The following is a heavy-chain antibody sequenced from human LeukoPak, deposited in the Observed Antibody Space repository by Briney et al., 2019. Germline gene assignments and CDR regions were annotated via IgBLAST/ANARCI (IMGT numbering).Heavy chain of an antibody. CDR3: AKDWGYYVSGTFPHAFDL. D-gene: IGHD3-10*01. Sequence: GGSLRLSCVASGFTFTDYGIHWIRQAPGKGLEWVSFIHYDGSNEYYADSVKGRFTVSRDSSKSTVFLQMSSLRPDDTAVYFCAKDWGYYVSGTFPHAFDLWGQGTVLTVSS. CDR1: GFTFTDYG. CDR2: IHYDGSNE. J-gene: IGHJ3*01. V-gene: IGHV3-30*02.